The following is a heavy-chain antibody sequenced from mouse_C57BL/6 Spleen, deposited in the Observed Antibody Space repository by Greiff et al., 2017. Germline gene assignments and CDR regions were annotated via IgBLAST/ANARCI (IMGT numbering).Heavy chain of an antibody. V-gene: IGHV1-15*01. J-gene: IGHJ4*01. CDR3: TRKRVITTWEDY. CDR1: GYTFTDYE. CDR2: IDPETGGT. D-gene: IGHD1-1*01. Sequence: QVQLKQSGAELVRPGASVTLSCKASGYTFTDYEMHWVKQTPVHGLEWIGAIDPETGGTAYNQKFKGKAILTADKSSSTAYMELRSLTSEDSAVYYCTRKRVITTWEDYWGQGTSVTVSS.